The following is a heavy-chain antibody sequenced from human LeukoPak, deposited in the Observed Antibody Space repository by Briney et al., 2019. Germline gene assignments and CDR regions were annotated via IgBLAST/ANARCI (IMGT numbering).Heavy chain of an antibody. J-gene: IGHJ3*02. D-gene: IGHD3-10*01. CDR3: ARNPANTMVGGVIMRLAFDI. CDR2: IKQDGSEK. Sequence: GGSLRLSCAASGFTFSSYWMSWVRQAPGKGLEWVANIKQDGSEKYYVDSVKGRFTISRDNAKNSLYLQMNSLRAEDTAVYYCARNPANTMVGGVIMRLAFDIWGQGTMVTASS. V-gene: IGHV3-7*03. CDR1: GFTFSSYW.